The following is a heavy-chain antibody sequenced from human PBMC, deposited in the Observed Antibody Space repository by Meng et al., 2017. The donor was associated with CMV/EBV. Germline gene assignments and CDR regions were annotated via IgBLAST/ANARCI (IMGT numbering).Heavy chain of an antibody. D-gene: IGHD6-13*01. CDR2: IIPILGIA. V-gene: IGHV1-69*04. CDR3: ARDLRVDSSSYYYFDY. Sequence: SVKVSCKASGGTFSSYTISWVRQAPGQGLEWMGRIIPILGIANYAQKFQGRVTITADKSTSTAYMELSSLRSEDTAVYYCARDLRVDSSSYYYFDYWGQGTLVTVSS. CDR1: GGTFSSYT. J-gene: IGHJ4*02.